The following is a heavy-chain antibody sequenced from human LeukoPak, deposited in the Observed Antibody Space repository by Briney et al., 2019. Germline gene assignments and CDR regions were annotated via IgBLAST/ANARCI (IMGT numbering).Heavy chain of an antibody. CDR3: AKDHESDGYPCLDH. CDR1: GFTFSRLA. J-gene: IGHJ4*02. CDR2: ISASGP. V-gene: IGHV3-23*01. Sequence: PGGSLRLSCAASGFTFSRLAMTWVRQAPGKGLEWVSTISASGPYYADAVRGRLTISRDNSRNTQSLQMDSLRAEDTAVYYCAKDHESDGYPCLDHWGLGTLVTVSS. D-gene: IGHD3-22*01.